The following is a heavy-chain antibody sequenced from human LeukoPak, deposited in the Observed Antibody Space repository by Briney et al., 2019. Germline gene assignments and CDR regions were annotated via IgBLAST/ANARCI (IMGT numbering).Heavy chain of an antibody. V-gene: IGHV1-69*01. CDR2: IIPIFGTA. Sequence: RISCKGSGYSFTSYWISWVRQAPGQGLEWMGGIIPIFGTANYAQKFQGRVTITADESTSTAYMELSSLRSEDTAVYYCASSDSSGWYYFDYWGQGTLVTVSS. CDR1: GYSFTSYW. J-gene: IGHJ4*02. D-gene: IGHD6-19*01. CDR3: ASSDSSGWYYFDY.